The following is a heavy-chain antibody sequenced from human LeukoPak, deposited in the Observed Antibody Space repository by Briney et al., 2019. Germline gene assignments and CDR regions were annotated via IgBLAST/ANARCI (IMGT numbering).Heavy chain of an antibody. Sequence: ASETLSLTCTVSGGSISSYYWSWIRQPPGRGLEWIGYIYYSGSTNYNPSLKSRVTISVDTSKNQFSLKLSSVTAADTAVYYCASGYYDSSGYYYGRGWYFDYSGQGTLLTVSS. D-gene: IGHD3-22*01. V-gene: IGHV4-59*01. J-gene: IGHJ4*02. CDR2: IYYSGST. CDR3: ASGYYDSSGYYYGRGWYFDY. CDR1: GGSISSYY.